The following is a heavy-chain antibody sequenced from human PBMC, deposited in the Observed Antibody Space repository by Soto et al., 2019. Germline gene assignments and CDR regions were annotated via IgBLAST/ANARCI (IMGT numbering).Heavy chain of an antibody. CDR1: GFTFSTYS. CDR3: AKDLELNNPYFDWLTDYYYGMDV. J-gene: IGHJ6*02. Sequence: GGSLRLSCAASGFTFSTYSMHWVRQAPGKGLEWVSSINSGSSSIYYADSVKGRFTISRDNSKNTLYLQMNSLRAEDTAVYYCAKDLELNNPYFDWLTDYYYGMDVWGQGTTVTVSS. V-gene: IGHV3-21*04. CDR2: INSGSSSI. D-gene: IGHD3-9*01.